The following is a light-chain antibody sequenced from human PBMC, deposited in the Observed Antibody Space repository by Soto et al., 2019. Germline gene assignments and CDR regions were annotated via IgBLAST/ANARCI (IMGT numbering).Light chain of an antibody. V-gene: IGKV1-12*01. J-gene: IGKJ1*01. CDR3: QQANSSPRT. Sequence: DIQMTQSPSSVSASVGDRVTITCRASQGISSWLAWYQQKPGKAPKLLIYAASSLQSGVPSRFSSSASGTNFTLTISSMQPENFATYYFQQANSSPRTFGHGTKVEIK. CDR1: QGISSW. CDR2: AAS.